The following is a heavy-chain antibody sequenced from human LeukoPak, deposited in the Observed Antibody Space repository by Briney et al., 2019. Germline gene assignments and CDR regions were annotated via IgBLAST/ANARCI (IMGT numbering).Heavy chain of an antibody. CDR1: GGSISSYY. V-gene: IGHV4-59*12. D-gene: IGHD3-10*01. J-gene: IGHJ5*02. Sequence: SETLSLTCTVSGGSISSYYWSWIRQPPGKGLEWIGYIHYSGSTNYNPSLKSRVTISVDTSKNQFSLKLSSVTAADTAVYYCARGGYYGSGNDFRFDPWGQGTLVTVSS. CDR2: IHYSGST. CDR3: ARGGYYGSGNDFRFDP.